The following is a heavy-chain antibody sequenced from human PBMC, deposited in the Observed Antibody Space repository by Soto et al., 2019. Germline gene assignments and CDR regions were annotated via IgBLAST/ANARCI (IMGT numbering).Heavy chain of an antibody. CDR2: ISAYNGNT. Sequence: ASVKVSCKASGYTFTSYGISWVRQAPGQGLEWMGWISAYNGNTNYAQNLQGRVTMTTDTSTSTAYVELRSLRSDDTAVYYCARRPYILTGYYYYYYMDVWGKGTTVTVSS. V-gene: IGHV1-18*01. J-gene: IGHJ6*03. D-gene: IGHD3-9*01. CDR3: ARRPYILTGYYYYYYMDV. CDR1: GYTFTSYG.